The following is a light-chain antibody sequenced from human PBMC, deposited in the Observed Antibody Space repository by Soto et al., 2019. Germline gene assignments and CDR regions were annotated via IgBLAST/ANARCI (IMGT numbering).Light chain of an antibody. J-gene: IGKJ1*01. CDR2: EAS. CDR1: QSITNW. CDR3: QHFHSLPWT. Sequence: DIQMTQSPATLSASVGDSVTITCRASQSITNWLAWYQLKPGKAPKLLIHEASNLHSGVSSRFTGSGSGTEFTLAVSSMQPDDFTTYYCQHFHSLPWTFGQGTKVDIK. V-gene: IGKV1-5*03.